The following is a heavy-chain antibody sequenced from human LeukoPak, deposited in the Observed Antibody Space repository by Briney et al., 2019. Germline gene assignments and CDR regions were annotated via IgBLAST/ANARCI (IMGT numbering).Heavy chain of an antibody. CDR3: ARALGNQLGHSRSKSAPNDY. V-gene: IGHV3-11*04. CDR1: GFSFSDYY. Sequence: GGSLRLSCAVSGFSFSDYYMSWICQAPGKGLEWVSYTSSSGSSRYYADSVKGRFTISRDNAKNSLYLQMNSLRADDTAVYYCARALGNQLGHSRSKSAPNDYWGQGTLVTVSS. J-gene: IGHJ4*01. D-gene: IGHD1-26*01. CDR2: TSSSGSSR.